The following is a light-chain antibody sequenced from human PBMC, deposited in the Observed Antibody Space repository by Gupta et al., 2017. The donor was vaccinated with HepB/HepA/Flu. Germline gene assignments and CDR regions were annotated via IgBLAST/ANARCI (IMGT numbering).Light chain of an antibody. CDR2: QDS. J-gene: IGLJ2*01. CDR1: KLGEKF. CDR3: QAWDSYNVV. Sequence: SYDLTQPPSGSVSPAQTATFTCSGDKLGEKFANWYQQRPGQSPVLVIYQDSKRPSGIPERLSGSNSGNTATLTIRGTQAMDEADYYCQAWDSYNVVFGGGTKLTVL. V-gene: IGLV3-1*01.